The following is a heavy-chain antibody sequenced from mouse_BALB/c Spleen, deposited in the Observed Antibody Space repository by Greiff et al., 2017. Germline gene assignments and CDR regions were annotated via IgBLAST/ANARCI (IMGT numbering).Heavy chain of an antibody. Sequence: VQLQQSGAELMKPGASVKISCKATGYTFSSYWIEWVKQRPGHGLEWIGEILPGSGSTNYNEKFKGKATFTADTSSNTAYMQLSSLTSEDSAVYYCARGHYRDDRYFDDWGAGTTVTVSS. J-gene: IGHJ1*01. CDR2: ILPGSGST. V-gene: IGHV1-9*01. CDR3: ARGHYRDDRYFDD. D-gene: IGHD2-14*01. CDR1: GYTFSSYW.